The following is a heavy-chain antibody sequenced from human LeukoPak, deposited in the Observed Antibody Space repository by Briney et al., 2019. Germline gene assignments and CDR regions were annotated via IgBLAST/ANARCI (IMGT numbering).Heavy chain of an antibody. J-gene: IGHJ4*02. CDR3: AKLVVTAIQGNFDY. V-gene: IGHV3-30*18. D-gene: IGHD2-21*02. CDR1: GFTFSSYG. Sequence: GGSLRLSCAASGFTFSSYGMHWVRQAPGKGLEWMAVISYDGSNKYYADSVKGRFTISRDNSKNTLYLQMNSLRAEDTAVYYCAKLVVTAIQGNFDYWGQGTLVTVSS. CDR2: ISYDGSNK.